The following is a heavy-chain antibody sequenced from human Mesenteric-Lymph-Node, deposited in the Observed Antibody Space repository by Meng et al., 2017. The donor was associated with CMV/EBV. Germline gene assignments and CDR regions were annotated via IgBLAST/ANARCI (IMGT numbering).Heavy chain of an antibody. CDR3: ARPHYYGSGSSPWFDP. D-gene: IGHD3-10*01. J-gene: IGHJ5*02. V-gene: IGHV4-39*01. CDR2: IYYSGST. CDR1: GGSISSSSSY. Sequence: QLQLQESGPGLVKPSETRSLTCTVSGGSISSSSSYWGWFRQPPGKGLDWIGSIYYSGSTYYNPSLKSRVTISVDTSKNQFSLKLSSVTAADTAVYYCARPHYYGSGSSPWFDPWGQGTLVTVSS.